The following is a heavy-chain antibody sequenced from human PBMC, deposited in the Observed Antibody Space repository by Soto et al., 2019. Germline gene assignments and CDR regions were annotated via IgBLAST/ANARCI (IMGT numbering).Heavy chain of an antibody. CDR3: VRTSLVVAAATREDY. Sequence: EVQLVESGGGLVQPGESLRLSCAASGFTFSSYWMHWVRQAPGKGLVWVSRINSDGSSTSYAGSVKGRFTISRDNAKNTRSLQMNSLRAEDTAVYYCVRTSLVVAAATREDYWGQGTLVTVSS. CDR1: GFTFSSYW. V-gene: IGHV3-74*01. CDR2: INSDGSST. D-gene: IGHD2-15*01. J-gene: IGHJ4*02.